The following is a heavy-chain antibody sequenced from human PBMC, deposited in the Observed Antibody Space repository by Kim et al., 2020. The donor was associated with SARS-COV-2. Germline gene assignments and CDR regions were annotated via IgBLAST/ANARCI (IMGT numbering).Heavy chain of an antibody. CDR2: INHSGST. CDR3: ARGRSSSWYRATGRWFDP. J-gene: IGHJ5*02. D-gene: IGHD6-13*01. V-gene: IGHV4-34*01. CDR1: GGSFSGYY. Sequence: SETLSLTCAVYGGSFSGYYWSWIRQPPGKGLEWIGEINHSGSTNYNPSLKSRVTISVDTSKNQFSLKLSSVTAADTAVYYCARGRSSSWYRATGRWFDPWGQGTLVTVSS.